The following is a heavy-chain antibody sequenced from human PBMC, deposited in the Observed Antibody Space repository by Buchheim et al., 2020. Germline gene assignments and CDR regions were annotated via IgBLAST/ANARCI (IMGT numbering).Heavy chain of an antibody. CDR1: GFSLSDFW. CDR3: ARAENGLRLLSY. CDR2: IKVDRNEQ. Sequence: EVQLVQSGGGLVQPGGSLRLSCEVPGFSLSDFWMRWVRQAPGKGLEWVASIKVDRNEQYYVDSVKGRFTISGDNAKNSLYLQMNSLRADDTAVYYCARAENGLRLLSYWGQGTL. V-gene: IGHV3-7*01. D-gene: IGHD3-3*01. J-gene: IGHJ4*01.